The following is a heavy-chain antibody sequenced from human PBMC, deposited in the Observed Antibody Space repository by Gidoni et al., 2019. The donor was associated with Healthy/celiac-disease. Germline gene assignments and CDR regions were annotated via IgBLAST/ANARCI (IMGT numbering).Heavy chain of an antibody. CDR2: ISAYNGNT. V-gene: IGHV1-18*04. CDR1: GYTFTSYG. CDR3: ARENGYCSGGSCFPVAFDI. J-gene: IGHJ3*02. Sequence: QVPLVQSGAEVKKHGASVKVPCKASGYTFTSYGISWVRQAPGQGLERMGWISAYNGNTNNAQKLQGRVTMTTDTSTSTAYMELRSLRSDDTAVYDCARENGYCSGGSCFPVAFDIWGQGTMVTVSS. D-gene: IGHD2-15*01.